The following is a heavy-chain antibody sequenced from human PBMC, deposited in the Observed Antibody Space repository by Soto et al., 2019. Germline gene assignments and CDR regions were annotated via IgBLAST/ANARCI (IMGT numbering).Heavy chain of an antibody. D-gene: IGHD3-16*02. Sequence: ASVKVSCKASGYTFTSHGISWVRQAPGQGLEWMGWISAYNGNTNYAQKLQGRVTMTTDTSTSTAYMELRSLRSDDTAVYYCARAWGTYYDYVWGSYRYHFDYWGQGTLVTVSS. CDR3: ARAWGTYYDYVWGSYRYHFDY. CDR2: ISAYNGNT. J-gene: IGHJ4*02. V-gene: IGHV1-18*04. CDR1: GYTFTSHG.